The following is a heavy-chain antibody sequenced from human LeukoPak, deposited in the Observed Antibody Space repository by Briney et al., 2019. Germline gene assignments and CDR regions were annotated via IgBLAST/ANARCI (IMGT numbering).Heavy chain of an antibody. D-gene: IGHD1/OR15-1a*01. J-gene: IGHJ3*02. CDR3: ARQPSGTAAFDI. CDR1: GGSISSYY. CDR2: IYHSGNT. V-gene: IGHV4-59*08. Sequence: PSETLSLTCAVAGGSISSYYWSCIRQSPGKGLEWIAYIYHSGNTNYNPSLKSRVTISVDTSKNQFSLKLTSVAAADTAIYYCARQPSGTAAFDIWGQGTMVTVSS.